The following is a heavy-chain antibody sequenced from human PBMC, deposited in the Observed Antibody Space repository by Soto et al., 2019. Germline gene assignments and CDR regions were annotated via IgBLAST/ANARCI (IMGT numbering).Heavy chain of an antibody. D-gene: IGHD6-13*01. Sequence: APVKVSCKASGYTFTSYDINWVRQATGQGLEWMGWMNPNSGNTGYAQKFQGRVTMTRNTSISTAYMELSSLRSEDTAVYYCARHRPGIAAAGTLMDVWGKGTTVTVSS. CDR1: GYTFTSYD. CDR2: MNPNSGNT. V-gene: IGHV1-8*02. J-gene: IGHJ6*03. CDR3: ARHRPGIAAAGTLMDV.